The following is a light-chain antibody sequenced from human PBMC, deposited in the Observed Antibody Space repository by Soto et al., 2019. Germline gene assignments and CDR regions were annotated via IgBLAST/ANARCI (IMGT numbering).Light chain of an antibody. CDR2: GPS. Sequence: DIVMTQSPATLSVSPGERATLSCRASQNIKSNLAWYQQKPGQAPRLLIYGPSSRATGIPARFSGSGSGTEFTLTISRLQSEDLAVYSCQQYNNWPLTFGGGTKWEIK. CDR3: QQYNNWPLT. J-gene: IGKJ4*01. CDR1: QNIKSN. V-gene: IGKV3-15*01.